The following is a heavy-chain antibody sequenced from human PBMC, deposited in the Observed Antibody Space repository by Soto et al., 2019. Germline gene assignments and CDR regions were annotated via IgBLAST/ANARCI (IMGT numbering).Heavy chain of an antibody. CDR1: GGTFSTYA. D-gene: IGHD6-6*01. CDR2: IIPIFGTA. V-gene: IGHV1-69*12. CDR3: ARHSRSRPAAFDV. J-gene: IGHJ3*01. Sequence: QVQLVQSGAEVKKPGSSVKVSCKASGGTFSTYAINWVRQAPGQGLEWMGGIIPIFGTANYAQKFQGRVTITADESTNIADMEMSSLRSEDTAVYYCARHSRSRPAAFDVWGQGTMVTVSS.